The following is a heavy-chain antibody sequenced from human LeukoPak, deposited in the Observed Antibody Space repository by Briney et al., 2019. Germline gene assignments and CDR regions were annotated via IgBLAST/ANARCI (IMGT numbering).Heavy chain of an antibody. V-gene: IGHV1-2*02. CDR1: GYTFTGYY. CDR2: INPNSGGT. J-gene: IGHJ4*02. Sequence: ASVKVSCKASGYTFTGYYMHWVRQAPGQGLEWMGWINPNSGGTNYAQKFQGRVTMTRDTSISTAYMELSRLRSDDTAVYYCARDAVVAGTEVSFDYWGQGTLVTVPS. D-gene: IGHD6-19*01. CDR3: ARDAVVAGTEVSFDY.